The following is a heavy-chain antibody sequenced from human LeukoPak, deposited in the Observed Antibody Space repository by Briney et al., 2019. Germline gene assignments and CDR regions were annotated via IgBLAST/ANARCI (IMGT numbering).Heavy chain of an antibody. Sequence: PGGALRLSCAASGLIVSNSYIKWVRQAPGEGVEWVSVIYYNGNTFYADSVMGRFTISRDNSKNTLYLQMNSLRAEDTTVYYCARDPNGNLHFDYWGQGTLVTVS. J-gene: IGHJ4*02. CDR1: GLIVSNSY. D-gene: IGHD2-8*01. V-gene: IGHV3-53*01. CDR2: IYYNGNT. CDR3: ARDPNGNLHFDY.